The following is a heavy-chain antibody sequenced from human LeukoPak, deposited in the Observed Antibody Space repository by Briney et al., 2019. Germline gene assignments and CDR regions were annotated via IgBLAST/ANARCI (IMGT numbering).Heavy chain of an antibody. CDR3: TRYEEEDGQNEKTIDY. D-gene: IGHD5-24*01. CDR1: GGSVSSNNY. J-gene: IGHJ4*02. Sequence: PSETLSLTCTVSGGSVSSNNYWGCIRQPPGMGLEWIGSIHFTINTYYNPSLKSRLTISIDTSKNQFSLRLRSVTAADAAVYYCTRYEEEDGQNEKTIDYWGQGTLVTVSS. CDR2: IHFTINT. V-gene: IGHV4-39*01.